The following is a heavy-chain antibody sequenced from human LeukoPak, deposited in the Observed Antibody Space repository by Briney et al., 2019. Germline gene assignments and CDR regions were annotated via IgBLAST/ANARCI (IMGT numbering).Heavy chain of an antibody. V-gene: IGHV1-69*13. CDR2: IIPVLGTT. D-gene: IGHD2-21*02. CDR1: GGSFSTHA. CDR3: GASTVTVTYYYMAV. J-gene: IGHJ6*03. Sequence: SVTVSCKAAGGSFSTHAIIWVRQAPGQGLEWMGGIIPVLGTTNSAQRFQDRLSLTADESTGTASMELTSLRPEDSAVYYCGASTVTVTYYYMAVWGKGTTFTVSS.